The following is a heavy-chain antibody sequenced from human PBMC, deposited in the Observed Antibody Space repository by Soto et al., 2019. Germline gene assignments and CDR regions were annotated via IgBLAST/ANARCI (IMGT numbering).Heavy chain of an antibody. D-gene: IGHD2-2*01. V-gene: IGHV4-39*01. CDR3: AVLGYCSSTSCYGYDAFDI. J-gene: IGHJ3*02. CDR2: IYSTGST. CDR1: GCSISSTSYY. Sequence: SETLSRTCSVSGCSISSTSYYWGWIRQPPGKGLEWIGSIYSTGSTYYNPSLRSRVTISVDTPKNQFSLRLSSVTAADTAVYYCAVLGYCSSTSCYGYDAFDIWGQGTMVT.